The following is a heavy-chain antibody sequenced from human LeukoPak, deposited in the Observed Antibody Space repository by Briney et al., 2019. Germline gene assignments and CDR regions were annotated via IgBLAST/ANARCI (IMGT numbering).Heavy chain of an antibody. CDR3: ARDVPGDYDDY. J-gene: IGHJ4*02. V-gene: IGHV3-7*01. Sequence: GGSLRLSCVVSGFSFRSYWMSWVRQAPGKGLEWVANINQAGSGKYYVDFVKGRFTISRDNAKNSLYLQINSLRAEDTAVYYCARDVPGDYDDYWGQGTLVTVSS. CDR1: GFSFRSYW. CDR2: INQAGSGK. D-gene: IGHD6-19*01.